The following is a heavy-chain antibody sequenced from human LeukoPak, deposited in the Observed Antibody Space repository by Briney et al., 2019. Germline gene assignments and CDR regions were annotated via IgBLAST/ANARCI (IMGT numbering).Heavy chain of an antibody. J-gene: IGHJ4*02. Sequence: GASVKVSCKASAYTLINYALSWVRQAPGQGLEWMGWVTPNTGNTYYAQRLQGRVTMTTDSSANTAYMELRGLTSDDTATYFCAREAMSGFSSGWYADYWGQGTLITVSS. CDR1: AYTLINYA. D-gene: IGHD6-19*01. V-gene: IGHV1-18*01. CDR3: AREAMSGFSSGWYADY. CDR2: VTPNTGNT.